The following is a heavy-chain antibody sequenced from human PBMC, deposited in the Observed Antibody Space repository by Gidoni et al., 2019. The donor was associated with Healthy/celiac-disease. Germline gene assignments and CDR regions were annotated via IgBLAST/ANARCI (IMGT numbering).Heavy chain of an antibody. D-gene: IGHD3-22*01. CDR3: ARGGWYYDSSGYYYGWFDP. J-gene: IGHJ5*02. CDR2: IIPILGIA. Sequence: QVQLVQSGAEVKKPGSSVKVSCKASGGTFSSYALSWVRQAPGQGLEWMGRIIPILGIANYAQKFQGRVTITADKSTSTAYMELSSLRSEDTAVYYCARGGWYYDSSGYYYGWFDPWGQGTLVTVSS. V-gene: IGHV1-69*09. CDR1: GGTFSSYA.